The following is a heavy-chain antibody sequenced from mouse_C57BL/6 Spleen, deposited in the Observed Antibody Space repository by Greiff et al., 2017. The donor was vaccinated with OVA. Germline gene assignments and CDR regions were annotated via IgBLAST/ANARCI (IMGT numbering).Heavy chain of an antibody. V-gene: IGHV5-17*01. CDR1: GFTFSDYG. CDR2: ISSGSSTI. Sequence: EVKVVESGGGLVKPGGSLKLSCAASGFTFSDYGMHWVRQAPEKGLEWVAYISSGSSTIYYADTVKGRFTISRDNAKNTLFLQMTRLRSEDTAMDYCARWDYGAMDYWGQGTSVTVSS. J-gene: IGHJ4*01. CDR3: ARWDYGAMDY.